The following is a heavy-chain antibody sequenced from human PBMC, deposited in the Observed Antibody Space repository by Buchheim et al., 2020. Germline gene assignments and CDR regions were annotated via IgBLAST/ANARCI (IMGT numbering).Heavy chain of an antibody. CDR1: GFTFSSYG. CDR2: IWYDGSNK. J-gene: IGHJ6*02. V-gene: IGHV3-33*01. CDR3: ARDMVDCSSTSCRKPYYYYYGMDV. D-gene: IGHD2-2*01. Sequence: QVQLVESGGGVVQPGRSLRLSCAASGFTFSSYGMHWVRQAPGKGLEWVAVIWYDGSNKYYADSVKGRFTISRDNSKNKLYLQMNSLRAADTAVYYCARDMVDCSSTSCRKPYYYYYGMDVWGQGTT.